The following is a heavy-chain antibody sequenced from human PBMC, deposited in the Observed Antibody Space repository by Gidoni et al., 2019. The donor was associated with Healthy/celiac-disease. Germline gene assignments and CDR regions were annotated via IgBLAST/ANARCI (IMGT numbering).Heavy chain of an antibody. J-gene: IGHJ4*02. Sequence: QLQLQESGPGLVKHSETLSLTCTVAGGSISSRSYYWGWIGQPPGKGLEWIGCIYYSGSTYYNPSLKSRVTISVDTSKNPFSLKLSSVTAADTAVYYCARRGIAVAGDYLGQGTLVTVSS. CDR1: GGSISSRSYY. CDR3: ARRGIAVAGDY. V-gene: IGHV4-39*01. CDR2: IYYSGST. D-gene: IGHD6-19*01.